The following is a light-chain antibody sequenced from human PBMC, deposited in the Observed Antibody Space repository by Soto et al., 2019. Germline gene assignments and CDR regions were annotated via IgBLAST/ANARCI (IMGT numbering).Light chain of an antibody. CDR1: QSVDNY. CDR2: DVS. Sequence: EIVLTQSPATLSLSPGERATLSCRASQSVDNYLAWYQQKPGQAPRLLIYDVSNRATGTPARFSGSGSGTDFTLSISSLEPEDFAVYYCQQRSNRPRFTFGPGTKEDIK. CDR3: QQRSNRPRFT. V-gene: IGKV3-11*01. J-gene: IGKJ3*01.